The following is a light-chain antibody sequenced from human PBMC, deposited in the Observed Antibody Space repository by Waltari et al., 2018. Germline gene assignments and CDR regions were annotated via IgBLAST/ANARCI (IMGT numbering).Light chain of an antibody. CDR1: ISNIGAGYD. J-gene: IGLJ2*01. CDR2: GNN. CDR3: QSFDGRRTL. Sequence: QSVLTQPHSVSTAPGRRVTISCTGDISNIGAGYDVHWYQQLPETSPKLLIYGNNNRPSGVPDRFSASRSGTSVSLAITGLQAEDEADYYCQSFDGRRTLFGGGTKLTVL. V-gene: IGLV1-40*01.